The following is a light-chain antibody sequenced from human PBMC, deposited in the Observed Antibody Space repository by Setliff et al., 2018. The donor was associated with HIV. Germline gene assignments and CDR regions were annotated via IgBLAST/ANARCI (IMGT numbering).Light chain of an antibody. V-gene: IGKV3D-15*03. CDR3: HQYNNWPKT. Sequence: HFTSTLSVSPGERATLSCRASQSVSSNLAWYQQKPGQAPRLLIYGAFIRATGIPARFSGSGSGTEFTLTISILQSEDFAVYYCHQYNNWPKTFGQGTKVDIK. CDR2: GAF. CDR1: QSVSSN. J-gene: IGKJ1*01.